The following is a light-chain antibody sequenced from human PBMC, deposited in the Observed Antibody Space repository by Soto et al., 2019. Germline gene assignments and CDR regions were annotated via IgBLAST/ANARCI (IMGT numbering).Light chain of an antibody. Sequence: EMVFNQSHGTLSLAPGERATLSCRASQSVNSKYLAWYQQKPDQAPRLLIYGASSRATGIPDRFSGSGSGTDFTLTITRLEPEDSAVYYCQQYGSSLRTFGQGTRLEIK. CDR3: QQYGSSLRT. V-gene: IGKV3-20*01. CDR1: QSVNSKY. J-gene: IGKJ5*01. CDR2: GAS.